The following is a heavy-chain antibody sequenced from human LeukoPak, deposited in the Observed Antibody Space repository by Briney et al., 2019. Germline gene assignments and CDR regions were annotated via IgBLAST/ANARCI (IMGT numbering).Heavy chain of an antibody. D-gene: IGHD3-9*01. Sequence: GGSLRLSCAASGLTFNNYGMHWVRQAARKGLEWVAVIWYDGSNKYYADSVKGRFTISRDNSKNTLYLQMSSLRAEDRAVYYCARDPHYILTGYLDYWGQGTLVTVSS. CDR3: ARDPHYILTGYLDY. J-gene: IGHJ4*02. CDR1: GLTFNNYG. V-gene: IGHV3-33*01. CDR2: IWYDGSNK.